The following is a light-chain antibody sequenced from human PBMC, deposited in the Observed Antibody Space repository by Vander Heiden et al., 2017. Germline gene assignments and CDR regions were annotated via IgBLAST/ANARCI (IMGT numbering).Light chain of an antibody. J-gene: IGLJ2*01. CDR1: KLGDKY. Sequence: SYELTQSPSSSVSPGQTATITCSGDKLGDKYACWYQQRPGQSPVLVIYQDSKRPSGIPERFSGSNSGNTATLTISGTQAMDEADYYCQAWANSTVVFGGGTKLTVL. V-gene: IGLV3-1*01. CDR3: QAWANSTVV. CDR2: QDS.